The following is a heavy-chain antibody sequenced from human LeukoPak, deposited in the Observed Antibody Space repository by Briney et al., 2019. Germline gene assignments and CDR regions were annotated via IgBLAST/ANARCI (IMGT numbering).Heavy chain of an antibody. CDR2: INAGNGNT. D-gene: IGHD1-26*01. CDR3: ARDLVGAIHYFDY. V-gene: IGHV1-3*01. CDR1: GYTFTSYA. Sequence: GASVKVSCKASGYTFTSYAMHWVRQAPGQRLEWMGWINAGNGNTKYSQKLQGRVTMTTDTSTSTAYMELRSLRSDDTAVYYCARDLVGAIHYFDYWGQGTLVTVSS. J-gene: IGHJ4*02.